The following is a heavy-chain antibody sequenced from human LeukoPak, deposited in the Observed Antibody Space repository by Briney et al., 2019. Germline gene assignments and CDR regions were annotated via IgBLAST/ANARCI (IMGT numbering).Heavy chain of an antibody. V-gene: IGHV3-23*01. CDR2: ISGSGGST. J-gene: IGHJ4*02. CDR3: ANRPKSRLLFRDPGVDY. CDR1: GFTFSSYA. Sequence: GGSLRLSCAASGFTFSSYAMSWVRQAPGKGLEWVSAISGSGGSTYYADSVKGRFTISRDNSKNTLYLQMNSLRAEDTAVYYCANRPKSRLLFRDPGVDYWGQGTLVTVSS. D-gene: IGHD2-21*02.